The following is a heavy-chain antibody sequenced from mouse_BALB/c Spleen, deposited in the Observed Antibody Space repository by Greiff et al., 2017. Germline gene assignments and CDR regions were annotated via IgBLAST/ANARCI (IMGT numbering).Heavy chain of an antibody. CDR1: GDSITSGY. Sequence: EVQLQESGPSLVKPSQTLSLTCSVTGDSITSGYWNWIRKFPGNKLEYMGYISYSGSTYYNPSLKSRISITRDTSKNQYYLQLNSVTTEDTATYYCARAPYDGYYYYAMDYWGQGTSVTVSS. J-gene: IGHJ4*01. CDR3: ARAPYDGYYYYAMDY. D-gene: IGHD2-3*01. V-gene: IGHV3-8*02. CDR2: ISYSGST.